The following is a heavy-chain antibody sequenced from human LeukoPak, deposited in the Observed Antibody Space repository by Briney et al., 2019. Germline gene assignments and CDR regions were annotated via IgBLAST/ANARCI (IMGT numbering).Heavy chain of an antibody. J-gene: IGHJ1*01. CDR3: ARLKYGSPQH. Sequence: GGSLRLSCAASGFTFSSYIMHWVRQAPGKGLEWVAVMTSDGSLIFYADSVRGRFTISRDNAKNSLYLQMNSLRAEDTAVYYCARLKYGSPQHWGQGTLVTVSS. D-gene: IGHD1-26*01. CDR2: MTSDGSLI. CDR1: GFTFSSYI. V-gene: IGHV3-30*04.